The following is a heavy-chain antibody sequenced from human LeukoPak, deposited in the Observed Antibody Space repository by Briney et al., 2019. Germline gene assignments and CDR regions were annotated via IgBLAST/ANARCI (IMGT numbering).Heavy chain of an antibody. CDR2: INHSGST. Sequence: SETLSLTCAVYGGSFSGYYWSWIRQPPGKGLGWIGEINHSGSTNYNPSLKSRVTISVDTSKNQFSLKLSSVTAADTAVYYCARRRSGTSSEFDPWGQGTLVTVSS. CDR1: GGSFSGYY. V-gene: IGHV4-34*01. D-gene: IGHD6-6*01. J-gene: IGHJ5*02. CDR3: ARRRSGTSSEFDP.